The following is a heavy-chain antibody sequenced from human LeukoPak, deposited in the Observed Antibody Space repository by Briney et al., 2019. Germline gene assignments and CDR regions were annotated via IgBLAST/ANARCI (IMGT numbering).Heavy chain of an antibody. V-gene: IGHV3-64D*06. CDR3: VKDRWVDH. Sequence: GGSLRLSCSASGFIFSPYAMHWVRQAPGKGLEYVSSISSEGKTTYYADSVKGRFTISGDNSKNTLYLQMSSLRPEDTAVYYCVKDRWVDHWGQGTLVTVSS. J-gene: IGHJ4*02. CDR1: GFIFSPYA. D-gene: IGHD6-13*01. CDR2: ISSEGKTT.